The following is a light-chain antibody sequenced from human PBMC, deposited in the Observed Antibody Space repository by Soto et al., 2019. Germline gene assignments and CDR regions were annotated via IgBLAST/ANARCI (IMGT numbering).Light chain of an antibody. CDR3: QQYYSTPWT. J-gene: IGKJ1*01. CDR1: QRVLYSSNNKNY. V-gene: IGKV4-1*01. CDR2: WAS. Sequence: DIVLTHSPASLAVSLGERATINGKSSQRVLYSSNNKNYLAWYQQKPGQPPKLLIYWASTRESGVPDRFSGSGSGTDFTLTISSLQAEDVAVYYCQQYYSTPWTFGQGTKVEIK.